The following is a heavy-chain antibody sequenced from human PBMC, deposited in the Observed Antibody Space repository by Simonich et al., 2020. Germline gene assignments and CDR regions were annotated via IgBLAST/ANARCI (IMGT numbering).Heavy chain of an antibody. Sequence: QVQLVQSGAEVKKPGASVKVSCKASGYTFTGYYMHWVRQAPGQGLEWMGWINPNRGGTNYAQKFQGRVTMTRDTSISTAYMELSRLRSDDTAVYYCARVFREYSSSSGAFDIWGQGTMVTVSS. CDR2: INPNRGGT. CDR3: ARVFREYSSSSGAFDI. CDR1: GYTFTGYY. D-gene: IGHD6-6*01. J-gene: IGHJ3*02. V-gene: IGHV1-2*02.